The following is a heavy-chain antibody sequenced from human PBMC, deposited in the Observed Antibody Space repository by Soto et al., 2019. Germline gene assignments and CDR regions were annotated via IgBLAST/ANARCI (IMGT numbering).Heavy chain of an antibody. Sequence: VQLVESGGGLIQPGGSLRLSCAASGFTVSNNHMTWVRQAAGKGLELVSFVHGGGSTSYADSVKGRFTISRDNSKNTLYLQMDSLRAEDTAIYFCAGRLITAAGLDYWGRGTLVTVSS. CDR1: GFTVSNNH. J-gene: IGHJ4*02. CDR3: AGRLITAAGLDY. V-gene: IGHV3-53*01. CDR2: VHGGGST. D-gene: IGHD3-16*01.